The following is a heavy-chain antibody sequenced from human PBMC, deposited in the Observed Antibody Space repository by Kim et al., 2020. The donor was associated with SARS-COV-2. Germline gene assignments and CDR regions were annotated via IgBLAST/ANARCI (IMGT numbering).Heavy chain of an antibody. CDR3: ARDLGYSYGPGGIGY. CDR2: IYYSGST. V-gene: IGHV4-59*01. Sequence: SETLSLTCTVSGGSISSYYWSWIRQPPGKGLEWIGYIYYSGSTNYNPSLKSRVTISVDTSKNQFSLKLSSVTAADTAVYYCARDLGYSYGPGGIGYWGQGTLVTVSS. CDR1: GGSISSYY. J-gene: IGHJ4*02. D-gene: IGHD5-18*01.